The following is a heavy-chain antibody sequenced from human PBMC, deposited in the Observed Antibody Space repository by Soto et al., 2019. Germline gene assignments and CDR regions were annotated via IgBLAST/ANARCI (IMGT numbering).Heavy chain of an antibody. CDR2: INSDGSST. V-gene: IGHV3-74*01. J-gene: IGHJ4*02. CDR1: GFTFSTFW. CDR3: ARDFEY. Sequence: EVQLVESGGGLVQPGGSLRLSCEASGFTFSTFWMHWVRQAPGKGLVWVSRINSDGSSTNYADSVKGRVTISRDNAKNTLYLQLGSLRPEDMAVYFCARDFEYWGQGSLVTVSS.